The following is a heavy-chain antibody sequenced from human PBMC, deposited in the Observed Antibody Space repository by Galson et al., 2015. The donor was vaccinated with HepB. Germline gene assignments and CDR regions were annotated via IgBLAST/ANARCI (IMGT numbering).Heavy chain of an antibody. CDR1: GYTFTSYG. CDR3: ARVIVGATPYLDY. J-gene: IGHJ4*02. D-gene: IGHD1-26*01. Sequence: SVKVSCKASGYTFTSYGISWVRQAPGQGLEWMSWISSYNGLTYYAQKFLGRVTMTRDTSTNTAYIDLRSLISDDTAVYYCARVIVGATPYLDYWGQGTLVTVSS. V-gene: IGHV1-18*04. CDR2: ISSYNGLT.